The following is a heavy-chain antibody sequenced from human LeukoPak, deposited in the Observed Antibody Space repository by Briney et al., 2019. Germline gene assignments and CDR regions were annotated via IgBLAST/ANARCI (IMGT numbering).Heavy chain of an antibody. CDR3: ATLSAPKGAFDI. V-gene: IGHV4-59*01. CDR2: IYYSGST. Sequence: PSETLSLTCTVSGGSTSSYYWSWIRQPPGKGLEWIGYIYYSGSTNYNPSLKSRVTISVDTSKNQFSLKLSSVTAADTAVYYCATLSAPKGAFDIWGQGTMVTVSS. CDR1: GGSTSSYY. J-gene: IGHJ3*02.